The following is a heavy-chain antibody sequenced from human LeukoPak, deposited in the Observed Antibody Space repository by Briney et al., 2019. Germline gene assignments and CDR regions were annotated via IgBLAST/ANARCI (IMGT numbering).Heavy chain of an antibody. CDR1: GGTFSSYA. Sequence: GASVKVSCKASGGTFSSYAISWVRQAPGQGLEWMGGIIPIFGTANYAQKFQGRVTITADESTSTAYMELSSLRSEDTAVYYCARENQRPLYGGLDYWGQGVLVTVSS. D-gene: IGHD4-23*01. J-gene: IGHJ4*02. CDR2: IIPIFGTA. V-gene: IGHV1-69*13. CDR3: ARENQRPLYGGLDY.